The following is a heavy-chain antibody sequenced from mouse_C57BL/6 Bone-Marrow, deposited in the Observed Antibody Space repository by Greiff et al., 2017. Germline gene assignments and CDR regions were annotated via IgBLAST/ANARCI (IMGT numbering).Heavy chain of an antibody. D-gene: IGHD2-2*01. J-gene: IGHJ3*01. CDR1: GYAFSSSW. Sequence: VQLQQSGPELVKPGASVKISCKASGYAFSSSWMNWVKQRPGKGLEWIGRFYPGDGDTNYNGKFKGKATLTADKSSSTAYMQRSSLTSEDAAVYCCARGGYDAWFAYWGQGTLVTVSA. CDR2: FYPGDGDT. V-gene: IGHV1-82*01. CDR3: ARGGYDAWFAY.